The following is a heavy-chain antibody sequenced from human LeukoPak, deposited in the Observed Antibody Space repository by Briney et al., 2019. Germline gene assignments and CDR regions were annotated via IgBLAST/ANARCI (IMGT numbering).Heavy chain of an antibody. V-gene: IGHV3-7*04. CDR3: ARQNFEY. CDR1: GFTFSSYW. Sequence: PGGSLRLSCAASGFTFSSYWMNWVRQAPGRGLEWVANIKPDGSGKYYVDSVKGRFPISRDNAKNSLYLQMNSLRAEDTAVYYCARQNFEYWAQGTLVTVSS. CDR2: IKPDGSGK. J-gene: IGHJ4*02.